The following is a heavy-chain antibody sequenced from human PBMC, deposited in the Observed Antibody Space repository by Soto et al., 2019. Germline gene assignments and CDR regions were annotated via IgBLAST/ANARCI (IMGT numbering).Heavy chain of an antibody. D-gene: IGHD6-19*01. CDR1: VFTFSIYE. CDR3: ASEVAGAPKY. Sequence: PRGSLLISCASSVFTFSIYEMNWVRQAPGKGLEWVSYISSSGSTIYYADSVKGRFTISRDNAKKSLYLQMNSLRAEDTSVYYCASEVAGAPKYWGQGTMVTVSS. V-gene: IGHV3-48*03. J-gene: IGHJ4*02. CDR2: ISSSGSTI.